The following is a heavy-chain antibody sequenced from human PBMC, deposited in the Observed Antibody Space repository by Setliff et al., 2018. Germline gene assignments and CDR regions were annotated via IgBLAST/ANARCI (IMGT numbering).Heavy chain of an antibody. CDR1: GDSISSGDYF. CDR3: ARDLGHGGDSDY. CDR2: IGHTGSI. Sequence: SETLSLTCTVSGDSISSGDYFWSWIRQPPGKGLEWVGNIGHTGSINYNPSLKSRLTISRDTSKNQVSLKLNSVTATDTAVYYCARDLGHGGDSDYWGQGILVTVSS. D-gene: IGHD2-21*02. V-gene: IGHV4-39*07. J-gene: IGHJ4*02.